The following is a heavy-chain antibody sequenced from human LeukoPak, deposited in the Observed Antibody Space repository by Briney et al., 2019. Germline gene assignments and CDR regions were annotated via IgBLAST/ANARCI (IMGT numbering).Heavy chain of an antibody. CDR3: VRQKYLRGPDVEYFDY. CDR2: IRYDGSNK. Sequence: AGGSLRLSCAASGFTFSSYGMHWVRQAPGKGLEWVAFIRYDGSNKYYADSVKGRFTISRDNAKNSLYLQMNSLRAEDTAVYYCVRQKYLRGPDVEYFDYWGQGTLVSVSS. CDR1: GFTFSSYG. J-gene: IGHJ4*02. D-gene: IGHD5/OR15-5a*01. V-gene: IGHV3-30*02.